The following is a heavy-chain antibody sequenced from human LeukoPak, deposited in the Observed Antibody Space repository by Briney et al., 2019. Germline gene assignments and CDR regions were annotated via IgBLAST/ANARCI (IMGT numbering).Heavy chain of an antibody. CDR3: TRSDSSSWENDY. CDR1: GYTLIAYY. D-gene: IGHD6-13*01. J-gene: IGHJ4*02. V-gene: IGHV1-2*02. Sequence: ASVKVSCKASGYTLIAYYMHWVRQAPGQGLEWMGWIANSGGTRYAQKFQGGVTMTRDTSISTAYMEVSGLTSDDTAVYYCTRSDSSSWENDYWGQGTLVTVSS. CDR2: IANSGGT.